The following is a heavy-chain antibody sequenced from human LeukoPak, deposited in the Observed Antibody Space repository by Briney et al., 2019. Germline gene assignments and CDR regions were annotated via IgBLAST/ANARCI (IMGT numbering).Heavy chain of an antibody. J-gene: IGHJ3*02. V-gene: IGHV3-30*03. CDR1: GFTFSSYG. D-gene: IGHD5-18*01. CDR2: ISYDGSNK. CDR3: AGVDAAMPDAFDI. Sequence: GGSLRLSCAASGFTFSSYGMHWVRQAPGKGLEWVAAISYDGSNKYSAGSVKGRFTISRDNSKNTLYLQMNSLRADDTAVYYCAGVDAAMPDAFDIWGQGTTVTVSS.